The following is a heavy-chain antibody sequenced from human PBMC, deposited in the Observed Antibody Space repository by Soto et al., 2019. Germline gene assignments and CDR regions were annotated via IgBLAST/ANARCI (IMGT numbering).Heavy chain of an antibody. Sequence: ASETLSLTCVFSSGSVSNSNWWSWVRQPPGKGLEWIGEIYHTGTTNYNPSLKSRVTMSVDKSKNQFSLNLTSVTAADTAVYYYTRDSRDANSWSLGHYFVYWGQGTLVTVSS. V-gene: IGHV4-4*02. CDR1: SGSVSNSNW. J-gene: IGHJ4*02. CDR3: TRDSRDANSWSLGHYFVY. CDR2: IYHTGTT. D-gene: IGHD6-13*01.